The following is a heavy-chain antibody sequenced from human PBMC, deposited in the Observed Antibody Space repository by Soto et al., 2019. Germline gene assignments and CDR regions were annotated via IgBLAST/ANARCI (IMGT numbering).Heavy chain of an antibody. CDR3: ARQSGPAYRYGMDI. V-gene: IGHV4-34*02. CDR1: GGSFSGYY. Sequence: QMQLQQWGAGLLKASETLSLTCSVSGGSFSGYYLAWIRQPPGKGLEWIGEINHAGSTKYHPSLKRRVVLSVDLSNTHFSLRLRSVTAAATAVYFCARQSGPAYRYGMDIWGQGTTVTVSS. CDR2: INHAGST. J-gene: IGHJ6*02. D-gene: IGHD1-1*01.